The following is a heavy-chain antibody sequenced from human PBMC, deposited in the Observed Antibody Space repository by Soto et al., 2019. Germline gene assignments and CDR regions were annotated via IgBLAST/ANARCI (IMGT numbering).Heavy chain of an antibody. J-gene: IGHJ4*02. CDR2: VYYSGST. CDR1: GYSISSNNW. D-gene: IGHD3-22*01. CDR3: ARVGYYYDSSGYYYFDY. V-gene: IGHV4-28*03. Sequence: SETLCLTCAVSGYSISSNNWWCWIRQPPGKGLEWIGYVYYSGSTNYKPSLKSRVTISVDTSKIQFSLKLSSVTAADTAVYYCARVGYYYDSSGYYYFDYWGQGTLVTVSS.